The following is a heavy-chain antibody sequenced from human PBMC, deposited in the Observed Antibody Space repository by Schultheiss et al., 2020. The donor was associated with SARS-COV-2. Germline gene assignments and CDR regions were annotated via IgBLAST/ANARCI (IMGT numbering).Heavy chain of an antibody. CDR3: ARQAGYSSGLGFDY. CDR2: IYYSGST. CDR1: GGSISSYY. D-gene: IGHD5-18*01. J-gene: IGHJ4*02. V-gene: IGHV4-59*01. Sequence: SETLSLTCTVSGGSISSYYWSWIRQPPGKGLEWIGYIYYSGSTNYNPSLKSRVTISVDTSKNQFSLKLSSVTAADTAMYYCARQAGYSSGLGFDYWGQGTLVTVPQ.